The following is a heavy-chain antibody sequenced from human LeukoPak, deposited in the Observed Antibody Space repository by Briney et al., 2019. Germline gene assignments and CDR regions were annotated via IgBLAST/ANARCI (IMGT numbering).Heavy chain of an antibody. V-gene: IGHV7-4-1*02. J-gene: IGHJ5*02. CDR3: ARGFTTAAGHWFDP. CDR1: GYTFTGYY. D-gene: IGHD6-13*01. CDR2: INTNTGNP. Sequence: ASVKVSCKASGYTFTGYYMHWVRQAPGQGLEWMGWINTNTGNPTYAQGFTGRFVFSLDTSVSTAYLQISSLKAEDTAVYYCARGFTTAAGHWFDPWGQGTLVTVSS.